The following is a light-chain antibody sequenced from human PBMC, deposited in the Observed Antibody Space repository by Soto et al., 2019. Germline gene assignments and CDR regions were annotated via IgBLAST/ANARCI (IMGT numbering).Light chain of an antibody. CDR2: FGS. J-gene: IGKJ5*01. V-gene: IGKV2-28*01. CDR3: MQALQVPTT. CDR1: QSLLHSHGYNY. Sequence: DIVMTQSPVSLPVTPGEPASISCKSSQSLLHSHGYNYMDWYLQKPGQSPQLLIYFGSYRASGVPDRFSGSGSGTNFTLRISRVETDDFGIYYCMQALQVPTTFGQGTRLEI.